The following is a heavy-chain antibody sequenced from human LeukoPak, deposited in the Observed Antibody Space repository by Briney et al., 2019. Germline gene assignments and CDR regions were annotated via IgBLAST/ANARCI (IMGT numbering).Heavy chain of an antibody. CDR1: GFTFSSYS. D-gene: IGHD5-18*01. Sequence: GGSLRLSCAASGFTFSSYSMNWVRQAPGKGLEWVSSISSSSSYIYYADSVKGRFTISRDNAKNSLYLQMNSLRAEDTAVYYCAKSSREIQLWDNYFDYWGQGTLVTVSS. CDR3: AKSSREIQLWDNYFDY. V-gene: IGHV3-21*01. J-gene: IGHJ4*02. CDR2: ISSSSSYI.